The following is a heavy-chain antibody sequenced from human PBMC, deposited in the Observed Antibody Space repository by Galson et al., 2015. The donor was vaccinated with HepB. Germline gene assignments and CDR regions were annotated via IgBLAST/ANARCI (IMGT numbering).Heavy chain of an antibody. CDR1: GFTFGNYG. CDR2: IWNDGNNR. Sequence: SLRLSCAAAGFTFGNYGMHWVRQAPGKGLEWVAVIWNDGNNRYYSDSVKGRFGIPRDNSKNTLYLQMNSLRAEDTAMYYCAKDAYKSSYYFASWGQGALVTVSS. D-gene: IGHD3-16*01. V-gene: IGHV3-33*06. CDR3: AKDAYKSSYYFAS. J-gene: IGHJ4*02.